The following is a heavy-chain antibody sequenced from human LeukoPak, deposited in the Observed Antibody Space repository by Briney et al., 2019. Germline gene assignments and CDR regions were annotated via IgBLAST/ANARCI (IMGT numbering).Heavy chain of an antibody. D-gene: IGHD2-2*01. CDR1: GYRFTTYW. V-gene: IGHV5-51*01. J-gene: IGHJ4*02. CDR2: IYPGDSDT. Sequence: GESLQISCKGSGYRFTTYWIGWVRQLPGKGLEWMGIIYPGDSDTRYSPSFQGQVTISADKSISTAYLQWSSLKASDTAIYYCARPYCNSSSCYHFDSWGQGTLVTVSS. CDR3: ARPYCNSSSCYHFDS.